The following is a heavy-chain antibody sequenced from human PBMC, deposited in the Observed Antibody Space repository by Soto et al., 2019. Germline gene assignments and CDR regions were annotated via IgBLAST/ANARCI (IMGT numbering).Heavy chain of an antibody. J-gene: IGHJ4*02. CDR1: GGSISSYY. Sequence: SETLSLTCTVSGGSISSYYWSWIRQPPGKGLEWIGYIYYSGSTNYNPSLKSRVTISVDTSKNQFSLKLSSVTAADTAVYYCARGPEWLKGEPVDYWGQGTLVTVSS. CDR2: IYYSGST. CDR3: ARGPEWLKGEPVDY. D-gene: IGHD3-3*01. V-gene: IGHV4-59*01.